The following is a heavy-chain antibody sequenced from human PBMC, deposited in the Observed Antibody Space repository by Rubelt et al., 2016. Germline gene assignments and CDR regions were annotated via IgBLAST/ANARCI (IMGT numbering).Heavy chain of an antibody. V-gene: IGHV1-18*01. D-gene: IGHD2-21*01. CDR1: GYTFTSYG. J-gene: IGHJ3*02. Sequence: QVQLVQSGAEVKKPGASVKVSCKASGYTFTSYGISWVRQAPGQGLEWMGWISAYNGNTNYAQMLQGRVTMRTDTTSSTGYMGVRSMRADDTAVYYCTGRLVIENAFDSGGQGTMVTVSS. CDR2: ISAYNGNT. CDR3: TGRLVIENAFDS.